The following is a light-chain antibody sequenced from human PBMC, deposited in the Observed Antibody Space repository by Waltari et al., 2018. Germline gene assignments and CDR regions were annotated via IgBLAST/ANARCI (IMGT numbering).Light chain of an antibody. J-gene: IGKJ1*01. CDR1: QSISSW. V-gene: IGKV1-5*01. Sequence: DIQMTQSPSTLSASVGDRVTITCRASQSISSWLAWYQQKPGKAPQLLIYDASSLESGVPSRFSGSGSGTEFTLTISSLQPDDFATYYCQQYNSYSETFGQGTKVEIK. CDR2: DAS. CDR3: QQYNSYSET.